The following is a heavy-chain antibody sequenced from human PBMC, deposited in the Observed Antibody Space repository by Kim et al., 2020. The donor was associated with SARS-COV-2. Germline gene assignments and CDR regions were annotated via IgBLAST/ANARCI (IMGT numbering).Heavy chain of an antibody. D-gene: IGHD2-8*01. CDR2: ISSSSSYT. CDR3: AREDRHNGY. CDR1: GFTFSDYY. J-gene: IGHJ4*02. Sequence: GGSLRLSCAASGFTFSDYYMSWIRQAPGKGLEWVLYISSSSSYTNYADSVKGRFTISRDNAKNSLYLQMNSLRAEDTAVYYCAREDRHNGYWGQGTLVTVSS. V-gene: IGHV3-11*05.